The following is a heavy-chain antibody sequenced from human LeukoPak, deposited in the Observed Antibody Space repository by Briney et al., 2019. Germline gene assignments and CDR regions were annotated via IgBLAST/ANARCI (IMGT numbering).Heavy chain of an antibody. V-gene: IGHV3-23*01. CDR2: ISGSGAST. D-gene: IGHD1-26*01. CDR3: AKDVGKCESLHFFDY. CDR1: GFTLSTKA. Sequence: GGSLRLSCLTSGFTLSTKAMSWVRQAPGKGLGWISGISGSGASTYYADSVKGRFTISRDDSRNTLYLQMNSLRGDDTAVYYCAKDVGKCESLHFFDYWGQGTLVTVSS. J-gene: IGHJ4*02.